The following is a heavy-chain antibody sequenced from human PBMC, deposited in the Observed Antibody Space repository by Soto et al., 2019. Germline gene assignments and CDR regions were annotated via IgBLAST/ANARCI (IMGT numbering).Heavy chain of an antibody. CDR3: ARVYYGSGSYSFDY. J-gene: IGHJ4*02. CDR1: GGSISSGGYY. Sequence: SETLSLTCTVSGGSISSGGYYWSWIRQHPGKGLEWIGYIYYSGSTYYNPSLKSRVTISVDTSKNQFSLKLSSVTAADTAVYYCARVYYGSGSYSFDYWGQGTLVTVSS. V-gene: IGHV4-31*03. CDR2: IYYSGST. D-gene: IGHD3-10*01.